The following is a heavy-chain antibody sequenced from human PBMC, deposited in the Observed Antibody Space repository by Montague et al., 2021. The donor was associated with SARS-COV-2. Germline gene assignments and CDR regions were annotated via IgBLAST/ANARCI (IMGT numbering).Heavy chain of an antibody. D-gene: IGHD4-11*01. J-gene: IGHJ6*02. V-gene: IGHV2-70*01. CDR1: GFSLSTSGMC. CDR2: IDWDDDK. CDR3: ARVTTVTYPYYYYYGMDF. Sequence: PALVKPTQTLTLTCTFSGFSLSTSGMCVSWIRQPPGKALEWLALIDWDDDKYYSTSLKTRLTISKDTSKNQVVLTMTNMDPVDTATYYCARVTTVTYPYYYYYGMDFWGQGTTVTVSS.